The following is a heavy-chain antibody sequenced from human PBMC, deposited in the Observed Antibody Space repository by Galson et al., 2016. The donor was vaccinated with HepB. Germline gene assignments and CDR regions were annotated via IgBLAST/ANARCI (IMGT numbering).Heavy chain of an antibody. J-gene: IGHJ2*01. CDR1: GLTFSSYW. V-gene: IGHV3-7*01. CDR3: ASLFSAAVAGYWYFDL. CDR2: IKQDGSEK. Sequence: SLRLSCAAFGLTFSSYWMSWVRQAPGKGLEWVANIKQDGSEKYYVDSVKGRFTISRDNAKNSLYLQMNSLRAEDTAVYYCASLFSAAVAGYWYFDLWGRGTLVTVSS. D-gene: IGHD6-19*01.